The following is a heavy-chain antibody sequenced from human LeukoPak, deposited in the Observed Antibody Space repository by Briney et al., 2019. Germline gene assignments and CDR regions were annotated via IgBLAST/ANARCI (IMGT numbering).Heavy chain of an antibody. J-gene: IGHJ4*02. CDR1: GFTFSSYE. Sequence: GGSLRLSCAASGFTFSSYEMNWVRQAPGKGLEWVSYISSSGSTIYYADSVKGRFTISRDNAKNSLYLQMNSLRAEDTAVYYCAKAQFPYYYGSGSYYSRPEFDYWGQGTLVTVSS. CDR2: ISSSGSTI. V-gene: IGHV3-48*03. CDR3: AKAQFPYYYGSGSYYSRPEFDY. D-gene: IGHD3-10*01.